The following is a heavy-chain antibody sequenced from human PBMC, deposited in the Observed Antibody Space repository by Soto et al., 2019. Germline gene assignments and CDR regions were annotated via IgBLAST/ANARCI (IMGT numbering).Heavy chain of an antibody. D-gene: IGHD3-16*01. CDR2: ISFDGSNK. CDR3: AKEDGGTKFDY. V-gene: IGHV3-30*18. J-gene: IGHJ4*02. CDR1: GFTFSSFG. Sequence: GGSLRLSCAASGFTFSSFGMHWVRQAPGKGLEWVAVISFDGSNKNYADSVKGRYTISRDNSKKTLYLQMNSLRPEDTAVYYCAKEDGGTKFDYWGQGMLVTVSS.